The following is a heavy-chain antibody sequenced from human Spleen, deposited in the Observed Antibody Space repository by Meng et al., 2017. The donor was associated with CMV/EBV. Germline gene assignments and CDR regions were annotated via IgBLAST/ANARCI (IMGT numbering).Heavy chain of an antibody. D-gene: IGHD6-19*01. J-gene: IGHJ6*01. Sequence: GESLKISCSASGFTFNNYAMTWVRQAPGKGLEWVSCISSSSNYIYYIDSVKGRFTISRDNAKNSLYLQMNSLRAEDTAVYFCARDLPGIAVRGGMDVWGQGTTVTVSS. CDR1: GFTFNNYA. CDR2: ISSSSNYI. CDR3: ARDLPGIAVRGGMDV. V-gene: IGHV3-21*01.